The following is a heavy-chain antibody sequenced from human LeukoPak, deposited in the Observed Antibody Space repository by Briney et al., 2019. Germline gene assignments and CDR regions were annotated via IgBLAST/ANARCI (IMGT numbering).Heavy chain of an antibody. CDR3: ASALGSTDDC. Sequence: GGSLRLSCAASGFTFRNYGMHWVRQAPGKGLEWVAVIWYDGKKEHYADSVKGRFTISRDNSKNTLDLQMNSLRAEDTAVYYCASALGSTDDCWGQGTLVTVSS. J-gene: IGHJ4*02. CDR1: GFTFRNYG. D-gene: IGHD2-2*01. V-gene: IGHV3-33*01. CDR2: IWYDGKKE.